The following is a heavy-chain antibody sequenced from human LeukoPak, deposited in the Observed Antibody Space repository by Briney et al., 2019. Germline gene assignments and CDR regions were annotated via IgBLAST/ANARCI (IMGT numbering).Heavy chain of an antibody. CDR3: ARDYYDSSGYYYESISFDY. CDR2: ISSSSSTI. CDR1: GFTFSSYA. Sequence: GGSLRLSCAASGFTFSSYAMSWVRQAPGKGLEWVSHISSSSSTIYYADSVKGRFTISRDNAKNSLYLQMNSLRAEDTAVYYCARDYYDSSGYYYESISFDYWGQGTLVTVSS. D-gene: IGHD3-22*01. J-gene: IGHJ4*02. V-gene: IGHV3-48*04.